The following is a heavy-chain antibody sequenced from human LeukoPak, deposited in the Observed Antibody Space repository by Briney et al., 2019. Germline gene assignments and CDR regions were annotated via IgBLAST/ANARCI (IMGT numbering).Heavy chain of an antibody. V-gene: IGHV3-13*01. D-gene: IGHD1-26*01. CDR3: VGDVG. J-gene: IGHJ4*02. CDR1: GFTFNSYD. Sequence: GGSLRLSCAASGFTFNSYDMHWVRQATGKGLEWVSAIGTAGDTYYPGSVKGRFTISRDNAKNTLYLQMNSLGADDTAVYYCVGDVGWGQGTLVTVSS. CDR2: IGTAGDT.